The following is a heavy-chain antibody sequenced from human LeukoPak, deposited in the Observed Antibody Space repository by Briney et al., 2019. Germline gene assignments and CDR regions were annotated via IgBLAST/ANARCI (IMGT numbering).Heavy chain of an antibody. D-gene: IGHD6-13*01. V-gene: IGHV4-61*02. CDR1: GGSISSGSYY. J-gene: IGHJ4*02. CDR3: ARDLAAAGLDY. CDR2: IYTSGST. Sequence: PSETLSLTCTVSGGSISSGSYYWSWIRQPAGKGLEWIGRIYTSGSTNYNPSLKSRVTISVDTSKNQFSLKLSSVTAADTAVYYCARDLAAAGLDYWGQGTLVTVSS.